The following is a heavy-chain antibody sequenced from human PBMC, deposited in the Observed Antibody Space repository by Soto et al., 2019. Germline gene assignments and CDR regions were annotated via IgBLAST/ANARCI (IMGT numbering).Heavy chain of an antibody. V-gene: IGHV3-30*18. CDR3: AKDLLHMHQLLGYYYYYGMDV. J-gene: IGHJ6*02. Sequence: GGSLRLSCAASGFTFSSYGMHWVRQAPGKGLEWVAVISYDGSNKYYADSVKGRFTISRDNSKNTLYLQMNSLRAEDTAVYYCAKDLLHMHQLLGYYYYYGMDVWGQGTTVTVSS. CDR1: GFTFSSYG. CDR2: ISYDGSNK. D-gene: IGHD2-2*01.